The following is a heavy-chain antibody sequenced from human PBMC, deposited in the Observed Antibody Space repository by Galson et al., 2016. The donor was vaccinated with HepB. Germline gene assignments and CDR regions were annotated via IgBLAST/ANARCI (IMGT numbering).Heavy chain of an antibody. Sequence: TLSLTCTVSGGSISSGGYYWSWIRQHPGKGLEWIGYIYYSGSTIYNPSLKSRLTISLDTSKNQFSLRLSSVTAADTAVYYCARDRITMPVPPGRITVFDIWGQGTIVTVSS. CDR1: GGSISSGGYY. CDR2: IYYSGST. CDR3: ARDRITMPVPPGRITVFDI. V-gene: IGHV4-31*03. D-gene: IGHD3-10*01. J-gene: IGHJ3*02.